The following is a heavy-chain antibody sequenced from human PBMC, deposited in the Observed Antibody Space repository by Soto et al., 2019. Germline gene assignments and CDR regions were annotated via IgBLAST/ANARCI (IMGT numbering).Heavy chain of an antibody. V-gene: IGHV1-18*01. Sequence: QVQLVQSGAEVKKPGASVKVSCKASGYTFTSYGISWVRQAPGQGLEWMGWISAYNGNTNYAQELQGTVTMTTDPSTSTAYMELRILSSDDTAVYYCARESSSSCHDYWGQGTLVTVSS. CDR1: GYTFTSYG. J-gene: IGHJ4*02. CDR2: ISAYNGNT. D-gene: IGHD6-13*01. CDR3: ARESSSSCHDY.